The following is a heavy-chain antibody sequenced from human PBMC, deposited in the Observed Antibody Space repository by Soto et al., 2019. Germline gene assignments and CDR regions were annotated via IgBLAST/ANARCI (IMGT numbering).Heavy chain of an antibody. CDR2: IYYSGST. V-gene: IGHV4-61*01. Sequence: QVQLQESGPGLVKPSETLSLTCTVSGGSVSSGSYYWSWIRQPPGKGLEWIGYIYYSGSTNDNPSLNSRVSTSVDTSKKRFSLKLSSVTAADTAVYYCARNGYIGYFDYWGQGTLVTVSS. CDR3: ARNGYIGYFDY. CDR1: GGSVSSGSYY. D-gene: IGHD6-13*01. J-gene: IGHJ4*02.